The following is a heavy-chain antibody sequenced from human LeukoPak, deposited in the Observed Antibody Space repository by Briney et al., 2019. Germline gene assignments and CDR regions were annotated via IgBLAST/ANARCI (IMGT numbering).Heavy chain of an antibody. Sequence: HSETLSLTCSVSGGSMNTYYWTWIRQPAGKGLEWIGRVYTSGYTKHNPSLQSRVTMSVDTSKKHLSLMLTSLTAADTAVYYCARETLVGTTNYFDYWGQGTLVTVSS. CDR3: ARETLVGTTNYFDY. J-gene: IGHJ4*02. CDR1: GGSMNTYY. V-gene: IGHV4-4*07. D-gene: IGHD1-26*01. CDR2: VYTSGYT.